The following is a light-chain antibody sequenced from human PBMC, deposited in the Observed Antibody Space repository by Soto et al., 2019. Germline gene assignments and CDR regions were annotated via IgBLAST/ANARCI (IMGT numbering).Light chain of an antibody. V-gene: IGKV3-15*01. J-gene: IGKJ1*01. Sequence: EIVMTQSPATLSVSPGEGATLSCRASLTVSRNVAWYQQKPGQAPRLLIYGASPRPTGVPARFSGSGSGTEFPLTLSRRQSDDFAVDFCQHYNVLPRVRTFGQGTKVEIK. CDR1: LTVSRN. CDR3: QHYNVLPRVRT. CDR2: GAS.